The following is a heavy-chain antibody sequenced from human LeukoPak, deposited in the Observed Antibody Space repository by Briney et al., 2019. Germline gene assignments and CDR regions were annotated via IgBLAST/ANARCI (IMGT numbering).Heavy chain of an antibody. CDR1: RFTFNSYA. CDR2: IGGSNGIT. J-gene: IGHJ4*02. CDR3: ARGTIARLGPFDC. V-gene: IGHV3-23*01. D-gene: IGHD6-6*01. Sequence: PGGSLRLSCAASRFTFNSYAMSWVRQAPGKGLEWVSVIGGSNGITFYVGSVKGRFTISRDNSKDTLYLQMNSLRAEDTAIYYCARGTIARLGPFDCWGQGTLVIVSS.